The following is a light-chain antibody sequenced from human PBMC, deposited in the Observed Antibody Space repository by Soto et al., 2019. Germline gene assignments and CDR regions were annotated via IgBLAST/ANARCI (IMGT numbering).Light chain of an antibody. Sequence: QSDLTQPASVTGSPVQSITISCNGTSSGVCGYNSVPMYRLHPSNASNLILYDVTIRPSGVSDRYSGSKSGNTASLTISGLQAEDEPDYYCRSYTSSTAYVFGTGSKVTVL. J-gene: IGLJ1*01. CDR2: DVT. CDR1: SSGVCGYNS. CDR3: RSYTSSTAYV. V-gene: IGLV2-14*01.